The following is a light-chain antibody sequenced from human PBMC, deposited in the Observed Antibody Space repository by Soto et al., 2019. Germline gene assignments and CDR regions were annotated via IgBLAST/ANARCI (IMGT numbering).Light chain of an antibody. V-gene: IGKV3D-15*01. CDR1: QSLSNN. CDR2: GAS. Sequence: EIVLTQSPGTLSLSPVERATLSCRASQSLSNNIYLAWYQQKPGQAPRLLIYGASSRATGIPNRFSGSGSGTEFTLIISSLQSEDFAVYYCQQYNNWPLTFGGGTKVDIK. CDR3: QQYNNWPLT. J-gene: IGKJ4*01.